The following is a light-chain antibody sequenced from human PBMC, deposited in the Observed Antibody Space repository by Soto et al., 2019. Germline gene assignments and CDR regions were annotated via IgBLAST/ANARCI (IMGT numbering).Light chain of an antibody. CDR2: QVS. V-gene: IGLV2-14*03. J-gene: IGLJ1*01. CDR3: SSFTSTHTYV. Sequence: QSVLTQPRSVSGSPGQSVSISCTGTSSDVGGYHYVSWYQQHPGKAPKLIIYQVSHRPSGVSDRFSGSKSGNTASLTISGLQGEDEATYYCSSFTSTHTYVFGTGTKVTVL. CDR1: SSDVGGYHY.